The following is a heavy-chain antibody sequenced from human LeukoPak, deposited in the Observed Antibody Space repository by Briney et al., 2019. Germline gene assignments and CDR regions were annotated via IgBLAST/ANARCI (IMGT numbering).Heavy chain of an antibody. CDR1: GGSISSYY. CDR2: IYYSGST. Sequence: PSETLSLTCTVSGGSISSYYWSWIRQPPGKGLEWIGYIYYSGSTNYNPSLKSRVTISVDTSKNQFSLKLNSVTAADTAVYYCARMVRGVIHNWFDPWGQGTLVTVSS. CDR3: ARMVRGVIHNWFDP. D-gene: IGHD3-10*01. V-gene: IGHV4-59*01. J-gene: IGHJ5*02.